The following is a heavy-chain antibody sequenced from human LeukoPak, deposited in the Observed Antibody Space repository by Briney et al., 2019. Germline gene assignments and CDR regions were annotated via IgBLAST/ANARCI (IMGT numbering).Heavy chain of an antibody. CDR1: GFSFSTYS. V-gene: IGHV3-23*01. D-gene: IGHD2-2*01. Sequence: PGGSLRLSCAASGFSFSTYSFSWVRQAPGKGLEWVSAISGSGGSTYYADSVKGRFTISRDNSKNTLYLQMNSLRAEDTAVYYCAKVTEWVPAAPLDYWGQGTLVTVSS. CDR2: ISGSGGST. J-gene: IGHJ4*02. CDR3: AKVTEWVPAAPLDY.